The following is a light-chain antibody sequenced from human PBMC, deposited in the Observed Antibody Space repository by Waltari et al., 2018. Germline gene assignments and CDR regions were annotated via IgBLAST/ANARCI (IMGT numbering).Light chain of an antibody. CDR1: SSDIGSSDL. V-gene: IGLV2-23*02. Sequence: SALTQPASVSASPGPSITISCTGSSSDIGSSDLVAWYQQHPGKAPHLLIYEVDKRPSGVSYRFSGSKSGNAASLTVSGLQPEDEGHYFCSSYTYGGPWVFGGGTLLTVL. CDR2: EVD. J-gene: IGLJ2*01. CDR3: SSYTYGGPWV.